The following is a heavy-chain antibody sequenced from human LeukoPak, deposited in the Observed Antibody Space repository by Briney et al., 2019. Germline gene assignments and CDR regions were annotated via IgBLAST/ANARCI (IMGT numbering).Heavy chain of an antibody. Sequence: GGSLRLSCAASGFTFSSYWMSWVRQAPGKGLEWVANIKQDGSEKYYVDSVKGRFTISRDNAKNSLYLQMNSLRAEDTAVYYCARGDYGDYSTMYYFDYWGQGTLVTVSS. J-gene: IGHJ4*02. V-gene: IGHV3-7*01. CDR2: IKQDGSEK. D-gene: IGHD4-17*01. CDR3: ARGDYGDYSTMYYFDY. CDR1: GFTFSSYW.